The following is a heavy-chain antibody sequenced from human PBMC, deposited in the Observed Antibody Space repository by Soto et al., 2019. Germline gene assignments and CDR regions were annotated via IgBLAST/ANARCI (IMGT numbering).Heavy chain of an antibody. Sequence: PGGSLRLSCAASGFTFSSYSMNWVRQAPGKGLEWVSSISSSSSYIYYADSVKGRFTISRDNAKNSLYLQMNSLRAEDTAVYYCAKGGIAVADNYYYYYMDVWGKGTTVTVS. D-gene: IGHD6-19*01. J-gene: IGHJ6*03. CDR2: ISSSSSYI. V-gene: IGHV3-21*01. CDR3: AKGGIAVADNYYYYYMDV. CDR1: GFTFSSYS.